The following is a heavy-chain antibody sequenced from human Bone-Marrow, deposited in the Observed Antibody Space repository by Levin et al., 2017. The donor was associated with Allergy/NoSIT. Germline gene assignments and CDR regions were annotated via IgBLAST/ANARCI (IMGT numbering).Heavy chain of an antibody. CDR1: GYTFTGYY. CDR3: ARDGCGVDCYKGGNWFDP. CDR2: IKPKSGGT. Sequence: GESLKISCQTSGYTFTGYYIDWVRQAPGQGLEWMGWIKPKSGGTNFAQKFQGRVTTTWDTSTSTAYMELSRLRSDDTAVYYCARDGCGVDCYKGGNWFDPWGQGTLVTVSS. J-gene: IGHJ5*02. V-gene: IGHV1-2*02. D-gene: IGHD2-21*02.